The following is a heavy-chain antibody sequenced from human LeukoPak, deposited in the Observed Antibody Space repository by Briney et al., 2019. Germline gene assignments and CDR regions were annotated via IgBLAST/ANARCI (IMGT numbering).Heavy chain of an antibody. CDR1: GFTVSSDY. CDR2: IDATGST. CDR3: ARDALGSRPNY. V-gene: IGHV3-53*01. D-gene: IGHD3-16*01. J-gene: IGHJ4*02. Sequence: PGGSLRLSCAASGFTVSSDYMTWVRQAPGKGLEWVSSIDATGSTNYADSVRGRFTLSRDNSKNTLYLRMSGLRAEDTAVYYCARDALGSRPNYWGQGTLVTVTS.